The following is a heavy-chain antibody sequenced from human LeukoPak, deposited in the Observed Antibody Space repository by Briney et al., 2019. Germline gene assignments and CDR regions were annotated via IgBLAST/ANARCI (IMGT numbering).Heavy chain of an antibody. CDR2: IYSGGST. CDR3: ATKRPPSYDILTGYSSNFDY. J-gene: IGHJ4*02. V-gene: IGHV3-66*01. Sequence: PGGSLRLSCAASGFTVSSNYMSWVRQAPGKGLEWVSVIYSGGSTYYADSVKGRFTISRDNSKNTLYLQMNSLRAEDTAVYYCATKRPPSYDILTGYSSNFDYWGQGTLVTVSS. D-gene: IGHD3-9*01. CDR1: GFTVSSNY.